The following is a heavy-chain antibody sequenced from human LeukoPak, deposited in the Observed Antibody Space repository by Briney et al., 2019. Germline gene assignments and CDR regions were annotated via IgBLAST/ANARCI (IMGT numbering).Heavy chain of an antibody. V-gene: IGHV1-69*06. Sequence: GASVKVSCKASGGTFSSYAVSWVRQAPGQGLEWMGGIIPIFGTANYAQKFQGRVTITADKSTSTAYMELSSLRSEDTAVYYRARDLTVVGGSTFDYWGQGTLVTVSS. CDR1: GGTFSSYA. D-gene: IGHD4-23*01. J-gene: IGHJ4*02. CDR2: IIPIFGTA. CDR3: ARDLTVVGGSTFDY.